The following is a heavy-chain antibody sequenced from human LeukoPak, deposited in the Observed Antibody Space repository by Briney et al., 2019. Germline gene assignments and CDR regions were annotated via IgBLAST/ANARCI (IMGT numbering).Heavy chain of an antibody. D-gene: IGHD3-16*01. J-gene: IGHJ4*02. CDR1: GITFSSYW. CDR3: ASQRLWVY. V-gene: IGHV3-7*01. CDR2: INQDGSEK. Sequence: GGSLRLSCAASGITFSSYWMTWVRQTPGKGLEWVANINQDGSEKYYVDSVRGRFSISRDNAKNSLYLQMKSLRAEDTGVYYCASQRLWVYWGQGTLVTVSS.